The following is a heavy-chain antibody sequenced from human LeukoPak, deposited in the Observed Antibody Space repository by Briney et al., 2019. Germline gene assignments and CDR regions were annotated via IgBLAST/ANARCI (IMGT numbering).Heavy chain of an antibody. CDR2: IRAYNGNT. V-gene: IGHV1-18*01. J-gene: IGHJ4*02. CDR3: ATLYSSSTNPGDY. D-gene: IGHD6-6*01. Sequence: GASVKVSCKASGYTFSTYPMNWVRQAPGQGLEWMGWIRAYNGNTNYAQKFQGRVTMTTDTSTSTAYMDLRSLRSDDTAVFYCATLYSSSTNPGDYWGQGTLVTVSS. CDR1: GYTFSTYP.